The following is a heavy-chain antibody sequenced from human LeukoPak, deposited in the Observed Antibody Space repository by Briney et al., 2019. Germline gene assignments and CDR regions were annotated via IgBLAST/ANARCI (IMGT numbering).Heavy chain of an antibody. Sequence: PLETLSLTCSVSGGSISRYYWAWIRQPAGKELEWIGRIYASGSTKYHPSLRSRVTMSGDTSKNQFSLKVNSVTAADTAVYYCARHAENGYDRFDHWGPGTLVTVSS. CDR3: ARHAENGYDRFDH. V-gene: IGHV4-4*07. CDR1: GGSISRYY. D-gene: IGHD5-12*01. J-gene: IGHJ4*02. CDR2: IYASGST.